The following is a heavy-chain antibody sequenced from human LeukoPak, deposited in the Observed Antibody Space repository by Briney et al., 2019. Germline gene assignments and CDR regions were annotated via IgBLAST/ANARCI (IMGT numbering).Heavy chain of an antibody. CDR2: VDTDGSTV. CDR3: ARVGHGTLYLRFLEWLLLDY. V-gene: IGHV3-74*01. CDR1: GFTFSAYW. J-gene: IGHJ4*02. D-gene: IGHD3-3*01. Sequence: GGSLRLSCAASGFTFSAYWMNWVRQGPGKGLVWVARVDTDGSTVNYADSVKGRFTISRDNAKNSLYLQMNSLRAEDTAVYYCARVGHGTLYLRFLEWLLLDYWGQGTLVTVSS.